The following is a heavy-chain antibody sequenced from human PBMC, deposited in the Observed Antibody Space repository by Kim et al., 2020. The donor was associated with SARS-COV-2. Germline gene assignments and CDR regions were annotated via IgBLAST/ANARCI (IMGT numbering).Heavy chain of an antibody. CDR3: AKGYHYGGNSGGFDY. D-gene: IGHD4-17*01. CDR2: ISGSGGST. J-gene: IGHJ4*02. CDR1: GFTFSSYA. V-gene: IGHV3-23*01. Sequence: GGSLRLSCAASGFTFSSYAMSWVRQAPGKGLEWVSAISGSGGSTYYADSVKGRFTISRDNSKNTLYLQMNSLRAEDTAVYYCAKGYHYGGNSGGFDYWGQGTLVTVSS.